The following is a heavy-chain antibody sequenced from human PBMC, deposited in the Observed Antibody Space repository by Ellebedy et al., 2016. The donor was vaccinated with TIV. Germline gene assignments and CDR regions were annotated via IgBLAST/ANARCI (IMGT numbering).Heavy chain of an antibody. CDR2: ISYDGRTK. CDR3: ARAEGHCSSTSCYKYFQN. D-gene: IGHD2-2*02. CDR1: GFSFDYFG. V-gene: IGHV3-30*04. Sequence: GESLKISCAGSGFSFDYFGFQWVRQAPGKGLEWVAVISYDGRTKYTADSVKGRFTISRDNAKNSLYLQMNSLRVEETAVYYCARAEGHCSSTSCYKYFQNWGQGTLVTVSS. J-gene: IGHJ1*01.